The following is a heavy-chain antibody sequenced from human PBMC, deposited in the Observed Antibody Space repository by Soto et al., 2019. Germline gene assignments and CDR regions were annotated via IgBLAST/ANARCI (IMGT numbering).Heavy chain of an antibody. D-gene: IGHD5-12*01. Sequence: GGSLRLSCAASGFTFSSYAMSWVRQAPGKGLEWVSAISSSADNSYYADSVKGRFTISRDNSKNTLYLQVKSLRAEDTAVYYCAKAGYGSDVLWWFGPWGLGTLVPVSS. CDR2: ISSSADNS. CDR1: GFTFSSYA. V-gene: IGHV3-23*01. J-gene: IGHJ5*02. CDR3: AKAGYGSDVLWWFGP.